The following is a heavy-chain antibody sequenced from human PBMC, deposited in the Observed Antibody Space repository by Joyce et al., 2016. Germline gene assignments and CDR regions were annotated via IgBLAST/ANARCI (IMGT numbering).Heavy chain of an antibody. V-gene: IGHV4-31*03. D-gene: IGHD2-2*01. J-gene: IGHJ5*02. CDR3: ASSLPVFTT. Sequence: QVQLQQSGPGLVRPSQTLSLTCTVPDGSITSGGYYWNWIRQYPGKGLEWIGYIYYGGSTFYNPSRESRVTISVDTSKNQFSLTLRSVTAADTAVYYCASSLPVFTTWGQGTLVTVSS. CDR1: DGSITSGGYY. CDR2: IYYGGST.